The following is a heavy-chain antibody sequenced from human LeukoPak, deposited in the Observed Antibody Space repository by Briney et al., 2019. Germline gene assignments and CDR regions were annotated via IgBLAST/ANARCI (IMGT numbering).Heavy chain of an antibody. CDR1: GYTFTGYY. CDR2: INPNSGGT. CDR3: ARDRTRRPIIVATRNFDY. J-gene: IGHJ4*02. D-gene: IGHD5-12*01. Sequence: ASVKVSCKASGYTFTGYYMHWVRQAPGQGLEWMGWINPNSGGTNYAQKFQGRVTMTRDTSISTAYMELSRLRSDDTAVYYCARDRTRRPIIVATRNFDYWGQGTLVTVSS. V-gene: IGHV1-2*02.